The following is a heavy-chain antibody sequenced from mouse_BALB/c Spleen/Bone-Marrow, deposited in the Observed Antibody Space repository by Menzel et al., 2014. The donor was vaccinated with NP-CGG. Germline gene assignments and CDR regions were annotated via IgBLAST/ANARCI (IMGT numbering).Heavy chain of an antibody. CDR2: INPSNGGT. CDR1: GYTFTNYY. J-gene: IGHJ3*01. CDR3: TQLGRFAY. V-gene: IGHV1S81*02. Sequence: VQLQQSGAELVKPGASVKLSCKASGYTFTNYYMYWVKQRPGQGLEWIGEINPSNGGTNFNEKFKSTATLTVDKSSSTVYMQLSSLTSEDSAVYYCTQLGRFAYWDQGTLVTVSA. D-gene: IGHD4-1*02.